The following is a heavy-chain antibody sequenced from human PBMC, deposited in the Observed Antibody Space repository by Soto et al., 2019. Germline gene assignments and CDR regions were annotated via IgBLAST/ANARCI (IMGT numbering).Heavy chain of an antibody. J-gene: IGHJ4*02. D-gene: IGHD3-16*01. V-gene: IGHV3-23*01. CDR1: GFIFSNYA. Sequence: EVRLLQSGGGLVQPGGSLRLSCAASGFIFSNYAMNWVRQAPGKGLEWVSIVTSRGDTTYYAASGKGRFTISRDNSKNTLYSQVNSLTAEETAVYYCAEGRLGGGLDSWGQGTLVSVAS. CDR3: AEGRLGGGLDS. CDR2: VTSRGDTT.